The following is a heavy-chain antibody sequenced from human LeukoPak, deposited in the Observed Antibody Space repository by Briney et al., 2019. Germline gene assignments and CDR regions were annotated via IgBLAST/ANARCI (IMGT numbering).Heavy chain of an antibody. V-gene: IGHV4-38-2*02. CDR1: GYSISSGYY. CDR3: ARDPTSGYYYDDLDY. D-gene: IGHD3-22*01. J-gene: IGHJ4*02. CDR2: IYHSGST. Sequence: KPSETLSLTCTVSGYSISSGYYWGWIRQPPGKGLEWIGSIYHSGSTYYNPSLKSRVTISVDTSKNQFSLKLSSVTAADTAVYYCARDPTSGYYYDDLDYWGQGTLVTVSS.